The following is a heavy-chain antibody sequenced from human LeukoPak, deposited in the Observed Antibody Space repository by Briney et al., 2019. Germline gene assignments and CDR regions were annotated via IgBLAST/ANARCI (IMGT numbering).Heavy chain of an antibody. CDR3: ARDSSGWRSIFDY. V-gene: IGHV6-1*01. CDR1: GDXVSSNSAA. J-gene: IGHJ4*02. Sequence: SQTLSLTCAISGDXVSSNSAAWNWIRQSPSRCLEWLGRTYYRSKWYSDYAVSVKSPLTINPDTSKNQFSLQLNSVTPEDTAVYYCARDSSGWRSIFDYWGQGTLVSVSS. CDR2: TYYRSKWYS. D-gene: IGHD6-19*01.